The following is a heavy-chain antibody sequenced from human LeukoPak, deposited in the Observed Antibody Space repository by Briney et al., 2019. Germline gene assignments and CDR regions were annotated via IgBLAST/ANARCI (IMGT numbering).Heavy chain of an antibody. CDR3: AKDPNDSSGYYYDY. J-gene: IGHJ4*02. V-gene: IGHV3-23*01. Sequence: GGSLRLSCAASGFTFSSYAMSWVRQAPGKGLEWVSAISGSGGSTYYADSVKGRFTISRDNSKNTLYLQMNSLRAGDTAVYYCAKDPNDSSGYYYDYWGQGTLVTVSS. CDR2: ISGSGGST. CDR1: GFTFSSYA. D-gene: IGHD3-22*01.